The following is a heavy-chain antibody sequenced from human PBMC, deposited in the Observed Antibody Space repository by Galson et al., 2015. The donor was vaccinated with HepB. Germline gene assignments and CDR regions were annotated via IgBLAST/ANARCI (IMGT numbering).Heavy chain of an antibody. V-gene: IGHV1-18*01. CDR2: ISAYNGNT. CDR3: AREGLRMNYYGSGYYYYSMDV. D-gene: IGHD3-10*01. J-gene: IGHJ6*03. CDR1: GYTFTSYG. Sequence: SVKVSCKASGYTFTSYGISWVRQAPGQGLEWMGWISAYNGNTNYAQKLQGRVTMTTDTSTSTAYMELRSLRSDDTAVYYCAREGLRMNYYGSGYYYYSMDVWGKGTTVTVSS.